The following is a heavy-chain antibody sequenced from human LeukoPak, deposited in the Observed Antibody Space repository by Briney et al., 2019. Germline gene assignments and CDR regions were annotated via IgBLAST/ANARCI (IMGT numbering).Heavy chain of an antibody. J-gene: IGHJ4*02. CDR2: ISSSSSAI. V-gene: IGHV3-48*01. Sequence: WGCLRLSCAASGFTFSSYSMNWVRQAPGKGLEGGSYISSSSSAIYYADSVTGRFTISRDTPKHSLYLQMNSLRAEDTAVYFCAREMTGYGSNAIDYWGQGALVTVSS. CDR1: GFTFSSYS. D-gene: IGHD6-19*01. CDR3: AREMTGYGSNAIDY.